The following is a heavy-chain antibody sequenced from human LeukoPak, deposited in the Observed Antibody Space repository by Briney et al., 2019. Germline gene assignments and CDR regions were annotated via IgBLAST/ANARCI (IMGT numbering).Heavy chain of an antibody. CDR3: ARVYYQDSGTSYRHLDY. Sequence: GGSLRLSCAASGFTSRNYCMTWVRQVPGKGLEWVASIKQDESEKYFLDSVKGRFTISRDNAENSLYLQMNSLRAENTAVYYCARVYYQDSGTSYRHLDYWGQGTLVTVSS. J-gene: IGHJ4*02. CDR2: IKQDESEK. D-gene: IGHD3-22*01. V-gene: IGHV3-7*01. CDR1: GFTSRNYC.